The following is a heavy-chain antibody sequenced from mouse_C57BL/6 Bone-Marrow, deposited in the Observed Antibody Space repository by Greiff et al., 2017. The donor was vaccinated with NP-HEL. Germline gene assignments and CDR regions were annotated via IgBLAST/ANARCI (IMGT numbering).Heavy chain of an antibody. CDR3: ARHEESYSNLYAMDY. J-gene: IGHJ4*01. D-gene: IGHD2-5*01. Sequence: VQLQESGAELVKPGASVKLSCKASGYTFTEYTIHWVKQRPGQGLEWIGWFYPGSGRITYNEKFKDKATLTADKSSSTVYMELSSLTSEDSAVYVCARHEESYSNLYAMDYWGQGTSVTVSS. CDR2: FYPGSGRI. CDR1: GYTFTEYT. V-gene: IGHV1-62-2*01.